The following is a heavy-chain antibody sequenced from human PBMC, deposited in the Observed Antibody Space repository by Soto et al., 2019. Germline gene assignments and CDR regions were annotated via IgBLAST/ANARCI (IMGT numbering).Heavy chain of an antibody. Sequence: QVQLVESGGGVVQPGRSLRLSCAASGFTFSSYAMHWVRQAPGKGLEWVAVISYDGSNKYYADSVKGRFTISRDNSKNTLYLQMNSLRAEDTAVYYCARGNYYDSSGYYLMFDYWGQGTLVTVSS. CDR2: ISYDGSNK. CDR1: GFTFSSYA. V-gene: IGHV3-30-3*01. J-gene: IGHJ4*02. CDR3: ARGNYYDSSGYYLMFDY. D-gene: IGHD3-22*01.